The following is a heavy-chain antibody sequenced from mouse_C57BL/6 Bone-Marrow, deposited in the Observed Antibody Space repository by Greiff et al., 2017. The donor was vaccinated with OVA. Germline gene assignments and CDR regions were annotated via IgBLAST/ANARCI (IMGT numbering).Heavy chain of an antibody. Sequence: VQLQQSGAELVKPGASVKLSCKASGYTFTSYWMQWVKQRPGQGLEWIGEIDPSDSYTNYNQKFKGKATLTVDTSSSTAYMQLSSLTSEDSAVYYCASSRTKFAYWGQGTLVTVSA. D-gene: IGHD1-3*01. CDR2: IDPSDSYT. CDR3: ASSRTKFAY. V-gene: IGHV1-50*01. CDR1: GYTFTSYW. J-gene: IGHJ3*01.